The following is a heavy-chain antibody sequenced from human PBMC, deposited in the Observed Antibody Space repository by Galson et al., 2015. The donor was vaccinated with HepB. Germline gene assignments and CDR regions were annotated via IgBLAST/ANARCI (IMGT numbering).Heavy chain of an antibody. V-gene: IGHV3-49*03. CDR2: IRSKAHGGTT. J-gene: IGHJ4*02. CDR1: KFTFGDYT. CDR3: AGDRKGGYGPFDY. Sequence: LRLSCAGSKFTFGDYTMSWFRQAPGKGLERVGSIRSKAHGGTTEYVASVKGRFTISRHDSKSVAYLQMNGLTTEDTAMYYCAGDRKGGYGPFDYWGQGTLVTVSS. D-gene: IGHD5-12*01.